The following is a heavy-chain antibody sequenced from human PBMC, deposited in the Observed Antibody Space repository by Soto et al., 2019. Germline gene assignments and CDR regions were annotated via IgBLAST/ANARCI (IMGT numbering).Heavy chain of an antibody. CDR3: VSLVGTSWLDP. Sequence: PSQTLSLTCAISGDSVSTNSATWDWIRQPPSRGLEWLGRTYYRSRWFNDYAESVRGRITINPDTSNNQLSLQLNSVTPDDTAVNAGVSLVGTSWLDPGGQGSLLTVSS. CDR2: TYYRSRWFN. J-gene: IGHJ5*02. CDR1: GDSVSTNSAT. V-gene: IGHV6-1*01. D-gene: IGHD2-2*01.